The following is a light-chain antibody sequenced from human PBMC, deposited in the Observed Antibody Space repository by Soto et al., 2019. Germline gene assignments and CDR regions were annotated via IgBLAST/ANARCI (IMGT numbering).Light chain of an antibody. V-gene: IGKV3-11*01. Sequence: EIVLTQSPATLSLSPGERATLSCRASQSISSFLAWYQQKPGQAPRLLIYDASSRATGIPARFSGSGSGTDFTLTISSLEPEDFALYFCHQYGTSPRTFGPGTKVDIK. CDR3: HQYGTSPRT. CDR1: QSISSF. CDR2: DAS. J-gene: IGKJ1*01.